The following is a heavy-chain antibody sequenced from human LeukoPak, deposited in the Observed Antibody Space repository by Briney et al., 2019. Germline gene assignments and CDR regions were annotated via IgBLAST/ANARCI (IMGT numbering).Heavy chain of an antibody. J-gene: IGHJ3*02. CDR1: GYTFTGYY. Sequence: GASVKVSCKASGYTFTGYYMHWVRQAPGQGLEWMGWINPNSGGTNYAQKFQGRVTMTRDTSISTAYMELSRLRSDDTAVYYCARRGSGYSSGWYAAVDIWGQGTMVTVSS. V-gene: IGHV1-2*02. D-gene: IGHD6-19*01. CDR2: INPNSGGT. CDR3: ARRGSGYSSGWYAAVDI.